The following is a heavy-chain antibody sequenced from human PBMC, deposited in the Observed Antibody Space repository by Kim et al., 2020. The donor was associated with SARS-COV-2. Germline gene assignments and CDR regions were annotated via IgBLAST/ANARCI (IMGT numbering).Heavy chain of an antibody. CDR2: IYYSGST. Sequence: SETLSLTCTVSGGSISSGGYYWSWIRQHPGKGLEWIGYIYYSGSTYYNPSLKSRVTISVDTSKNQFSLKLSSVTAADTAVYYCAREARPYGSGSYYRGGLGYWGQGTLVTVSS. D-gene: IGHD3-10*01. CDR1: GGSISSGGYY. CDR3: AREARPYGSGSYYRGGLGY. V-gene: IGHV4-31*03. J-gene: IGHJ4*02.